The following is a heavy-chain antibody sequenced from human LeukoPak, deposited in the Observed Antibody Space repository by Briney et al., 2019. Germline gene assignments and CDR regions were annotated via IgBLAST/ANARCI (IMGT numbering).Heavy chain of an antibody. J-gene: IGHJ4*02. CDR2: IWHDGGKK. Sequence: PGGSLRLSCAASGFTFSSYAMHWVRQAPGKGLEWLGIIWHDGGKKYYADSVKGRFTISRDNSKNTLYLQMNSLRAEDTAVYFCARDHDTSGYYSYFDSWGQGTLVTVSS. CDR3: ARDHDTSGYYSYFDS. CDR1: GFTFSSYA. V-gene: IGHV3-33*08. D-gene: IGHD3-22*01.